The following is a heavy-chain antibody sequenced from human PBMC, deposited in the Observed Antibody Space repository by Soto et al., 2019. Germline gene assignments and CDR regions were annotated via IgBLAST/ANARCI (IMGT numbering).Heavy chain of an antibody. CDR3: ARQRTTVVTQAYFDH. V-gene: IGHV4-39*01. CDR2: IYYSGRT. Sequence: SETLSLTCIVSGESISSSSYYWGWIRQPPGKGLEWIGNIYYSGRTCYNPSFKSRVTISIDTSKNQFSLKLSSVTATDTAVYYCARQRTTVVTQAYFDHWGQGALVTVSS. D-gene: IGHD2-21*02. J-gene: IGHJ4*02. CDR1: GESISSSSYY.